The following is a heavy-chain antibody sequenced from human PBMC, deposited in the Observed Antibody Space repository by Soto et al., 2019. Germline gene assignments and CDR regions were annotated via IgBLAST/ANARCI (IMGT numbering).Heavy chain of an antibody. D-gene: IGHD6-6*01. CDR1: GGSISSGGYS. CDR3: AREAARPKNYFDY. CDR2: IYHSGST. J-gene: IGHJ4*02. Sequence: ASETLSLTCAVSGGSISSGGYSWSWIRQPPGKGLEWIGYIYHSGSTYYNPSLKSRVTISVDRSKNQFSLKLSSVTAADTAVYYCAREAARPKNYFDYWGQGTLVTVSS. V-gene: IGHV4-30-2*01.